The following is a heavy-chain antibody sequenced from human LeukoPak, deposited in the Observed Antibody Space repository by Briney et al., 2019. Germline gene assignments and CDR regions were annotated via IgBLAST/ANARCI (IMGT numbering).Heavy chain of an antibody. V-gene: IGHV1-2*02. CDR3: ARDETHSGSYHFDY. CDR1: GYTFTGYY. Sequence: GASVKVSCKASGYTFTGYYMHWVRQAPGQGLEWMGWINPNSGGTNYAQKFQGRVTMTRDTSISTAYMELSRLRSDDTAVYYCARDETHSGSYHFDYWGQGTLVTVSS. CDR2: INPNSGGT. D-gene: IGHD1-26*01. J-gene: IGHJ4*02.